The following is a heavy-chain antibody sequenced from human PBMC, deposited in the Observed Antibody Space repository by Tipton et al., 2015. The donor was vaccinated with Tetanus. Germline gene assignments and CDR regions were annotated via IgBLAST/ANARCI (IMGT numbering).Heavy chain of an antibody. D-gene: IGHD3-22*01. CDR1: GYTFTGQY. J-gene: IGHJ6*02. CDR2: IDPNSGGT. Sequence: QLVQSGAEVKKPGASVKVSCKASGYTFTGQYMYWVRQAPGQGLEWMGWIDPNSGGTVYAQKFQGRVTMTRDTSFSTAYMELSRLRSDDTAVYYCARDRGDYIYYGMDVWGPGTTVTVS. V-gene: IGHV1-2*02. CDR3: ARDRGDYIYYGMDV.